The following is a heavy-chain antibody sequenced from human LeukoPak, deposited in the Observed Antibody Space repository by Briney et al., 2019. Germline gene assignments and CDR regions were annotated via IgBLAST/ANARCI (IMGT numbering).Heavy chain of an antibody. V-gene: IGHV1-2*02. D-gene: IGHD2-2*01. Sequence: SVKVSCKASGYTFTGYYMHWVRQAPGQGLEWMSWINPNRGGTNYAQNFQGRVSMTRDTSISTAYMELSRLRADDTAVYYCERDIVVVPAADDAFDIWGQGTMVTVSS. CDR2: INPNRGGT. J-gene: IGHJ3*02. CDR3: ERDIVVVPAADDAFDI. CDR1: GYTFTGYY.